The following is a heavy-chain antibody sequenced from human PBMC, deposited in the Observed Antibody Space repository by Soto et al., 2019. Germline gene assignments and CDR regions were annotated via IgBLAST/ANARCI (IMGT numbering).Heavy chain of an antibody. D-gene: IGHD3-3*01. CDR3: ARWSYLDY. V-gene: IGHV3-23*01. J-gene: IGHJ4*02. CDR1: VFSFGSYA. CDR2: ISGSDGKT. Sequence: PCWSLRLSCSASVFSFGSYALSWFRQAPGKGLEWVSTISGSDGKTFYADSVKGRFSISRDTSQNTLYLQMNSLRADDTAIYYCARWSYLDYWGQGTRVTVSS.